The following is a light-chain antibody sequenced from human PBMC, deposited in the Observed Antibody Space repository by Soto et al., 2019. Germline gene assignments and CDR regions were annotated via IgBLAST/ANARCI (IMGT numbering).Light chain of an antibody. CDR1: SSDVGGYNY. CDR2: DVS. CDR3: RSYTSSSTRKVV. V-gene: IGLV2-14*01. Sequence: QSVLTQPASVSGSPGQSITISCTGTSSDVGGYNYVSWYQQHPGKAPKLMIYDVSNRPSGVSNRFSGSKSGNTASLTISGLQAEDEADYYCRSYTSSSTRKVVFGGGTQLTVL. J-gene: IGLJ2*01.